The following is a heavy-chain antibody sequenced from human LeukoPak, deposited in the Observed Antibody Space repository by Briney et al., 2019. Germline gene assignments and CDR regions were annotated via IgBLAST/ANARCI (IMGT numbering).Heavy chain of an antibody. CDR1: GFTFSSYE. V-gene: IGHV3-48*03. Sequence: GGSLRLSCAASGFTFSSYEMNWVRQAPGKGLEWISYISSSGSTIYYADSAKGRFTISRDNAKNSLYLQMNSLRAEDTAVYFCARESLGLCFGSVPGGQGTLVTVSS. D-gene: IGHD3-10*01. CDR3: ARESLGLCFGSVP. J-gene: IGHJ5*02. CDR2: ISSSGSTI.